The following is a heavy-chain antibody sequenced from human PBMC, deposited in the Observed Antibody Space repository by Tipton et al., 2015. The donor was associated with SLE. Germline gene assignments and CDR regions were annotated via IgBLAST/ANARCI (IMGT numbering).Heavy chain of an antibody. CDR2: TYHRSKWYN. J-gene: IGHJ3*02. CDR1: GDSVSSNSAA. CDR3: ARLGPTGDLGDAFDI. Sequence: PGLVKPSQTLSLTCAISGDSVSSNSAAWNWIRQSPSRGLEWLGGTYHRSKWYNDYAVSVKGRITINPDTSKNQFSLQVNSVTPEDTAVYYCARLGPTGDLGDAFDIWGQGTMVTVSS. V-gene: IGHV6-1*01. D-gene: IGHD7-27*01.